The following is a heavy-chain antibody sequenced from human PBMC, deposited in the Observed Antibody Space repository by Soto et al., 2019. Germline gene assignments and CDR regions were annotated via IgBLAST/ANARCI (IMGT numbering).Heavy chain of an antibody. CDR2: IYYSGST. J-gene: IGHJ6*02. V-gene: IGHV4-61*01. Sequence: PSETLSLTCTVSGGSVSSGSYYWSWIRQPPGKGLEWIGYIYYSGSTNYNPSLKSRVTISVDTSKNQFSLKLSSVTAADTAVYYCARALWFGKYYYGMDVWGQGTTVTVS. CDR1: GGSVSSGSYY. CDR3: ARALWFGKYYYGMDV. D-gene: IGHD3-10*01.